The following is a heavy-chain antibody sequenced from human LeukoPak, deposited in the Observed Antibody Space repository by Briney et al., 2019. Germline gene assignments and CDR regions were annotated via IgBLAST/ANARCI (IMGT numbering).Heavy chain of an antibody. J-gene: IGHJ3*02. D-gene: IGHD4-23*01. CDR2: IYYSGST. Sequence: SETLSLTCTVSGGSISSYYWSWIRHPPGKGLEWIGYIYYSGSTNCNPSVKSRVPMSVDTSKKQFSLKLRSLTAADTAVYYCARGGTAVIAPYAFDIWGQGTMVTVSS. CDR1: GGSISSYY. CDR3: ARGGTAVIAPYAFDI. V-gene: IGHV4-59*01.